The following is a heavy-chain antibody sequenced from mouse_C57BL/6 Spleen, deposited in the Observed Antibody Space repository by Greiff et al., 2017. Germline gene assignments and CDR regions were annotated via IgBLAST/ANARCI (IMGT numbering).Heavy chain of an antibody. Sequence: VKLMESGPELVKPGASVKISCKASGYAFSSSWMNWVKQRPGKGLEWIGRIYPGDGDTNYNGKFKGKATLTADKSSSTAYMQLSSLTSEDSAVYFCAREYDYDEDYFDYWGQGTTLTVSS. CDR1: GYAFSSSW. J-gene: IGHJ2*01. D-gene: IGHD2-4*01. CDR3: AREYDYDEDYFDY. V-gene: IGHV1-82*01. CDR2: IYPGDGDT.